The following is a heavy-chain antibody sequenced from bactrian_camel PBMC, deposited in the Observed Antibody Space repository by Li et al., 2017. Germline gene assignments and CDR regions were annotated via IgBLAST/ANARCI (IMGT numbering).Heavy chain of an antibody. CDR3: AADVLPRRVAADAVVLFRN. V-gene: IGHV3S31*01. J-gene: IGHJ4*01. Sequence: QLVESGGGSVQAGGSLRLSCAMSIESYTFFTGRCVSWFRQLTGKEREGVAFLYTSDETKKYADSVNGRFTVFQDIDKNVVYLHMNSLKLEDTAMYYCAADVLPRRVAADAVVLFRNRGQGTQVTVS. CDR2: LYTSDETK. CDR1: IESYTFFTGRC. D-gene: IGHD7*01.